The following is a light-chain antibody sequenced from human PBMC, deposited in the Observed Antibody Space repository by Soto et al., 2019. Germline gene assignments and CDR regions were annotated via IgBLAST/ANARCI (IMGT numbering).Light chain of an antibody. V-gene: IGLV1-47*01. CDR1: SSNIGSNY. J-gene: IGLJ1*01. Sequence: QSALTQPPSASGTPGQRVTISCSGRSSNIGSNYVYWYQQLPGTAPKLLIYRNNQRPSGVPDRFSGSKSGTSASLAISVLRSEDEADYYCAAWDDSLSGFYVFGTGTKVTVL. CDR2: RNN. CDR3: AAWDDSLSGFYV.